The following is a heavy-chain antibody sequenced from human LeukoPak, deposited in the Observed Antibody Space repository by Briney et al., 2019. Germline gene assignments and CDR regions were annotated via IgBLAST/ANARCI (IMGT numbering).Heavy chain of an antibody. Sequence: PSETQSLTCAVYGGSFSCYYWSWIRQPPGKGLEWIGEINHSGSTNYNPSLKSRVTISVDTSKNQFSLKLSSVTAADTAVYYCARGGPAGFGAYWGQGTLVTVSS. J-gene: IGHJ4*02. CDR2: INHSGST. D-gene: IGHD3-10*01. CDR1: GGSFSCYY. V-gene: IGHV4-34*01. CDR3: ARGGPAGFGAY.